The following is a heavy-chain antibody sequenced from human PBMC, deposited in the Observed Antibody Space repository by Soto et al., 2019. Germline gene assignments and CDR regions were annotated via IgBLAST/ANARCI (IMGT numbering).Heavy chain of an antibody. V-gene: IGHV3-30*18. J-gene: IGHJ4*02. CDR1: EFTFSNYG. Sequence: QVQLVESGGGVVQPGGSLRLSCAASEFTFSNYGMHWVRQAPGKGLEWVALTSFDGKTEYYADSVKGRFTISRDNSKNTLYLQMSSLRAEDTAVYYCAKYRWEVVMYFDSWGQGILVTVSS. CDR3: AKYRWEVVMYFDS. D-gene: IGHD3-16*01. CDR2: TSFDGKTE.